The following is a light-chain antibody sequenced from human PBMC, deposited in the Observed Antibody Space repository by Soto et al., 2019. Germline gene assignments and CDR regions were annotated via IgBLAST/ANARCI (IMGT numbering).Light chain of an antibody. CDR2: DNN. CDR3: GTWDSRPSAGPF. CDR1: SSNIGNNY. Sequence: QSVLTQPPSVSAAPGQKVTISCSGSSSNIGNNYVSWYQQLPGTAPKLLIYDNNKRPSGIPDRFSGSKSGTSATLGITGLQTGDEADYYCGTWDSRPSAGPFFGTGTKVTVL. J-gene: IGLJ1*01. V-gene: IGLV1-51*01.